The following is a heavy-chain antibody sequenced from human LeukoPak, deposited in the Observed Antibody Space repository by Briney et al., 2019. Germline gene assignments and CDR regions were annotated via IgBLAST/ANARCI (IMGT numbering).Heavy chain of an antibody. V-gene: IGHV1-18*01. CDR1: GYTFTSYG. CDR2: ISAYNGNT. D-gene: IGHD6-19*01. CDR3: AREEAVAGIGAYYYYGMDV. Sequence: ASVTVSFKASGYTFTSYGISWVRQAPGQGLEWMGWISAYNGNTNYARNLQGRVTMTTDTSTSTAYMELRRLRSDDTAVYYCAREEAVAGIGAYYYYGMDVWGQGTTVTVSS. J-gene: IGHJ6*02.